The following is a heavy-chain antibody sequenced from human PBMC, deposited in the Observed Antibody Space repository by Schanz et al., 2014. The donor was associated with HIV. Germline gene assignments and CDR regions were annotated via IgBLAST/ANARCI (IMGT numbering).Heavy chain of an antibody. J-gene: IGHJ4*02. Sequence: QVQLQQWGAGLLKPSETLSLTCAVYGRSVTYFYWSWIRQSPGKGLEWIAEVNHSGDANHNPSLKSRVAISVVSPKNHFPLKVDSVTAADTAVYYCARAKWPPRNRHFDFWGQGNLVTVS. CDR2: VNHSGDA. CDR3: ARAKWPPRNRHFDF. CDR1: GRSVTYFY. V-gene: IGHV4-34*02. D-gene: IGHD5-12*01.